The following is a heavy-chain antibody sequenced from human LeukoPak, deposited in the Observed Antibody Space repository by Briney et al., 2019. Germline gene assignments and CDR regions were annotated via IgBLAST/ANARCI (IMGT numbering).Heavy chain of an antibody. Sequence: PSQTLSLTCAVSGGSISSGGYSWSWIRQPPGKGLEWIGYIYYSGSTYYNPSLKSRVTISVDTSKNQFSLKLSSVTAADTAVYYCARDVSPYCSGGSCRGHSHYYYMDVWGKGTTVTISS. D-gene: IGHD2-15*01. CDR2: IYYSGST. J-gene: IGHJ6*03. V-gene: IGHV4-30-4*07. CDR3: ARDVSPYCSGGSCRGHSHYYYMDV. CDR1: GGSISSGGYS.